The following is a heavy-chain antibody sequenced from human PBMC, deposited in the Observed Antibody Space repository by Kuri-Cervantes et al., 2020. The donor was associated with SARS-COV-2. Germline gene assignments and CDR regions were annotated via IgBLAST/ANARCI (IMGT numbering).Heavy chain of an antibody. CDR2: ISYDASNK. J-gene: IGHJ4*02. Sequence: LSLTCAASGFIFSDYFLHWVRQAPGKGLEWVAVISYDASNKYYADSVKGRFTISRDNSKNTLFLQMNSLGAEDTAVYYCARGKQDFDYWGQGTLVTVSS. CDR3: ARGKQDFDY. CDR1: GFIFSDYF. V-gene: IGHV3-30-3*01.